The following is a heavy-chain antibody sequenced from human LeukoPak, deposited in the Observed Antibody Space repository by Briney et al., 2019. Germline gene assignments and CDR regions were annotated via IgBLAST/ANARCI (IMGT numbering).Heavy chain of an antibody. CDR2: ISSTSSTI. V-gene: IGHV3-48*04. D-gene: IGHD3-9*01. J-gene: IGHJ4*02. CDR1: GFTFSSYS. Sequence: QTGGSLRLSCAASGFTFSSYSMNWVRQAPGKGLEWVSYISSTSSTISYADSVRGRFTISRDNAKNSLYLQMNSLTGEDTAVYYCARDPDILTGYVFDYWGQGTLVTVSS. CDR3: ARDPDILTGYVFDY.